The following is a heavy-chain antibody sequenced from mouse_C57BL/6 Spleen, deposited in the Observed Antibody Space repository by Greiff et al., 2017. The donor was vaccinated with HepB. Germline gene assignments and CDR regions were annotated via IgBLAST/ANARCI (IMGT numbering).Heavy chain of an antibody. V-gene: IGHV1-59*01. Sequence: QVQLQQPGAELVRPGTSVKLSCKASGYTFTSYWMHWVKQRPGQGLEWIGVIDPSDSYTNYNQKFKGKATLTVDTSSSTAYMQLSSLTSEDSAVYYCAREGYDGYYDYWGQGTTLTVSS. CDR3: AREGYDGYYDY. CDR2: IDPSDSYT. CDR1: GYTFTSYW. J-gene: IGHJ2*01. D-gene: IGHD2-3*01.